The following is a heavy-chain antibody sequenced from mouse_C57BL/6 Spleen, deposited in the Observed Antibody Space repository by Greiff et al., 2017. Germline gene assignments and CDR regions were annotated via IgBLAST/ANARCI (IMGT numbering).Heavy chain of an antibody. J-gene: IGHJ2*01. D-gene: IGHD2-5*01. CDR3: ARKSYYSKGFDY. V-gene: IGHV1-9*01. CDR2: ILPGSGST. Sequence: QVQLQQSGAELMKPGASVKLSCKATGYTFTGYWIEWVKQRPGHGLEWIGEILPGSGSTNYNEKFKGKATFTADTSSNTAYMPLSSLATEDSAIYYCARKSYYSKGFDYWGQGTTLTVSS. CDR1: GYTFTGYW.